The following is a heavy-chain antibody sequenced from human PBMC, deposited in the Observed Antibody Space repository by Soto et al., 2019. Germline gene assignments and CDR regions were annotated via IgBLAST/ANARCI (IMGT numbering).Heavy chain of an antibody. J-gene: IGHJ5*02. CDR2: IYPGDSDT. D-gene: IGHD2-2*02. V-gene: IGHV5-51*01. Sequence: GESLKISCKGSGYSFTSYLIGWVRQMPGKGLEWMGIIYPGDSDTRYSPSFQGQVTISADKSISTAYLQWSRPKASDTAMYYCARHASGYCSSTSCYSDWFDPWAQGTLVPVSS. CDR1: GYSFTSYL. CDR3: ARHASGYCSSTSCYSDWFDP.